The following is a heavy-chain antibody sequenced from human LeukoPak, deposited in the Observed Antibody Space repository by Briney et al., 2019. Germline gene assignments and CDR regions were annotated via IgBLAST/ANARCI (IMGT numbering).Heavy chain of an antibody. CDR1: GLTFSRFW. J-gene: IGHJ4*02. D-gene: IGHD1-14*01. V-gene: IGHV3-7*01. Sequence: GGSLRLSCAASGLTFSRFWMIWIRQAPGKGLEWVATINEDGNEKWYADSVKGRFTISRDNARNSLYLQMNSLRAEDTAVYYCATLSYRRFDYWGQGALVTVPS. CDR2: INEDGNEK. CDR3: ATLSYRRFDY.